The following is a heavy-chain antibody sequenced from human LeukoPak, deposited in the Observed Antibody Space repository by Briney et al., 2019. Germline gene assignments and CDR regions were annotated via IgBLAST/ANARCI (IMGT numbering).Heavy chain of an antibody. V-gene: IGHV3-43*02. Sequence: GGSLRLSCAASGFTLDDYAMHWVRQAPGKGLEWVSLISGDGGTSYYADSVKGRFTISRDNNKNSLYLQMNSLRTDDTALYYCVKATGGSGWNDFWGQGTLVTVSS. CDR2: ISGDGGTS. CDR3: VKATGGSGWNDF. J-gene: IGHJ4*01. CDR1: GFTLDDYA. D-gene: IGHD6-19*01.